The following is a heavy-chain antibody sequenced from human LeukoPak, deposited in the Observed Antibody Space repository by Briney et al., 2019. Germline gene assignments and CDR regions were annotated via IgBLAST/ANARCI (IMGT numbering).Heavy chain of an antibody. Sequence: GGSLRLSCAASGFTFDDYGMSWVRQAPGKGLEWVSGINWNGGSTGYADSVKGRFTISRDNAKNSLYLQMNSLGAEDTALYYCARERASYEPGGSYYYYYYMDVWGKGTTVTVSS. D-gene: IGHD1-26*01. V-gene: IGHV3-20*04. CDR1: GFTFDDYG. CDR2: INWNGGST. CDR3: ARERASYEPGGSYYYYYYMDV. J-gene: IGHJ6*03.